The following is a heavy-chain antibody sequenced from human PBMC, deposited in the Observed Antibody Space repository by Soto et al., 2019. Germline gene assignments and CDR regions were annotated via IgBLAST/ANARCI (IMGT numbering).Heavy chain of an antibody. CDR2: INAGNGNT. V-gene: IGHV1-3*01. CDR3: ARVRKTYYYYGMDV. Sequence: ASVKVSCKASGYTFTSYAMHWVRQAPGQRLEWMGWINAGNGNTKYSQKFQGRVTITRDTSASTAYMELSSLRSEDTAVYYCARVRKTYYYYGMDVWGQGTTVTVSS. CDR1: GYTFTSYA. J-gene: IGHJ6*02.